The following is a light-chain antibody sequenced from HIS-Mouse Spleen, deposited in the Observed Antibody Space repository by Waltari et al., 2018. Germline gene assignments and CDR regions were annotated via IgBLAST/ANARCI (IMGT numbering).Light chain of an antibody. CDR3: CSYAGSSTWV. J-gene: IGLJ3*02. CDR2: EGS. V-gene: IGLV2-23*01. Sequence: QSALTQPRSVSGSPGQSVTLSCTGTSSDVGGYNYVSWYQQHPGKAPKLMIYEGSKRPSGVSNRFSGSKSGNTASLTISGLQAEDEADYYCCSYAGSSTWVFGGGTKLTVL. CDR1: SSDVGGYNY.